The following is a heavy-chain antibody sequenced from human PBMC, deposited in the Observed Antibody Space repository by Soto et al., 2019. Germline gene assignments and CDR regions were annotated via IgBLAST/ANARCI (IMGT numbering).Heavy chain of an antibody. CDR2: IYQSGVT. D-gene: IGHD6-19*01. V-gene: IGHV4-30-2*01. CDR3: AGMPYTSGLRFDP. Sequence: SETLSLTCNLSCDSYSISTYSWSWIRQPPGKALQWIGFIYQSGVTSYNPSLASRVSISLDRSNNQCSLKLKSVTAADTAVYFCAGMPYTSGLRFDPWGPGTLVPSPQ. CDR1: CDSYSISTYS. J-gene: IGHJ5*02.